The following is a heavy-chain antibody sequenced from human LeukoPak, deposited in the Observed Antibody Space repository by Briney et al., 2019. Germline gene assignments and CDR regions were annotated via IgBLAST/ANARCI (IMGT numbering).Heavy chain of an antibody. D-gene: IGHD6-13*01. CDR1: GGSFSGYY. CDR2: INHSGST. Sequence: PSETLSLTCAVYGGSFSGYYWSWIRQPPGKGLEWIGEINHSGSTNYNPSLKSRVTISVDTSKNQFSLKLSSVTAADTAVYYCARGRFKQQPVREYFQHWGQGTLVTVSS. V-gene: IGHV4-34*01. J-gene: IGHJ1*01. CDR3: ARGRFKQQPVREYFQH.